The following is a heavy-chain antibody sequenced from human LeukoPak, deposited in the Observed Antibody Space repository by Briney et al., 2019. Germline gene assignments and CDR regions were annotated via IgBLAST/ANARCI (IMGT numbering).Heavy chain of an antibody. Sequence: GGSLRLSCVASGFTFSNCAMTWVRQAPGKGLEWVANINQDGSEKYYVDSVKGRFIISRDNAKNSLYLQMNSLRAEDTAVYFCARDPSLVAPPYWGQGTLVTVSS. CDR2: INQDGSEK. CDR1: GFTFSNCA. CDR3: ARDPSLVAPPY. V-gene: IGHV3-7*01. D-gene: IGHD2-8*02. J-gene: IGHJ4*02.